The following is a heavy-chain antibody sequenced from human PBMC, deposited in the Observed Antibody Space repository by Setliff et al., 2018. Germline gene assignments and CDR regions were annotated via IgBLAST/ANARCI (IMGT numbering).Heavy chain of an antibody. D-gene: IGHD7-27*01. CDR1: GGSISNSDYY. Sequence: SETLFLTCSVSGGSISNSDYYWDWIRQPPGKGLEWIGRVYYSGDTYYIPSLLSRVTISVDTSKNQFSLKLSSVTAADTSVYFCARHRPNLPFDAWGQGALVTVSS. J-gene: IGHJ4*02. V-gene: IGHV4-39*01. CDR2: VYYSGDT. CDR3: ARHRPNLPFDA.